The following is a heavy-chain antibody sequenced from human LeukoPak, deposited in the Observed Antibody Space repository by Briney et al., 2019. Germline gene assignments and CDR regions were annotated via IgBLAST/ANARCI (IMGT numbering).Heavy chain of an antibody. D-gene: IGHD3-10*01. Sequence: SEPLSLTCTVSGGSISCYYWSWLRQPAGKGLEWIGRIYTSGSTNYNPTLKSRVTMSVDTSKNQFSLKLSSVTAADTAVYYCARDGYYYGSGSYYFGNWFDPWGQGTLVTVSS. V-gene: IGHV4-4*07. CDR1: GGSISCYY. CDR2: IYTSGST. CDR3: ARDGYYYGSGSYYFGNWFDP. J-gene: IGHJ5*02.